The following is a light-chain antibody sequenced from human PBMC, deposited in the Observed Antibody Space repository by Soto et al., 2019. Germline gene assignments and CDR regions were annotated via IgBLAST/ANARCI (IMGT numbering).Light chain of an antibody. CDR3: AAWDDSLNGPNWV. V-gene: IGLV1-44*01. Sequence: QAVVIQPPSASGTPGQRVTISCSGSSSNIGSNAVNWYQQLPGTAPKLLIYSNNQRPSGVPDRFSGSKSGTSASLAISGLQSEDEADFYCAAWDDSLNGPNWVFGGGTKLTVL. CDR2: SNN. CDR1: SSNIGSNA. J-gene: IGLJ3*02.